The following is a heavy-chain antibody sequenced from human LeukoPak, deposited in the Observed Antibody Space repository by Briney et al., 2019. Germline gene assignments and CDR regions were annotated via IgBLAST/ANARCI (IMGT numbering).Heavy chain of an antibody. D-gene: IGHD3-10*01. J-gene: IGHJ4*02. V-gene: IGHV1-8*01. Sequence: ASVKVSCKASGYTFTSYDINWVRQATGQGLEWMGWMNPNSGNTGYAQKFQGRVTMTRNTSISTAYMELSSLRSEDTAVYYCARGPAGPYGSGSTFDYWGQGTLVTVSS. CDR2: MNPNSGNT. CDR1: GYTFTSYD. CDR3: ARGPAGPYGSGSTFDY.